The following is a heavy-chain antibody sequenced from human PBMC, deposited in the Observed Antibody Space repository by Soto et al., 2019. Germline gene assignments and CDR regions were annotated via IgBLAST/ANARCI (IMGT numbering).Heavy chain of an antibody. CDR2: IYYSGST. D-gene: IGHD3-22*01. Sequence: ASETLSLTCTASGGSISSGGYYWSWIRQHPGKGLEWIGYIYYSGSTYYNPSLKSRVTISVDTSKNQFSLKLSSVTAADTAVYYCARDKDYYDSSGYYSNWFDPWGQGTLVTVSS. CDR1: GGSISSGGYY. CDR3: ARDKDYYDSSGYYSNWFDP. V-gene: IGHV4-31*03. J-gene: IGHJ5*02.